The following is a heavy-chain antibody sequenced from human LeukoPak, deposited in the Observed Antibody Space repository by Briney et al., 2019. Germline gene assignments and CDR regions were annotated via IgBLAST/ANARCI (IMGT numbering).Heavy chain of an antibody. V-gene: IGHV1-2*02. CDR2: INPNSGGT. J-gene: IGHJ4*02. CDR1: GYTFTGYY. Sequence: GASVKVSCKASGYTFTGYYMHWVRQAPGQGLEWMGWINPNSGGTNYAQKFQGRVTMTTDTSTSTAYMELRSLRSDDTAVYYCARGGISSSYDYWGQGTLVTVSS. D-gene: IGHD6-13*01. CDR3: ARGGISSSYDY.